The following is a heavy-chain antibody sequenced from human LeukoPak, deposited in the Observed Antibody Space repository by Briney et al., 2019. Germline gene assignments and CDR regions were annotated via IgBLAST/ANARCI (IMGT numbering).Heavy chain of an antibody. CDR3: ARHHPFLTGYPNDAFDI. Sequence: PSETLSLTFTVSGGSISSYYWSWIRQPPGKGLEWIGYIYYSGSTNYNPSLKSRVTISVDTSKNQFSLKLSSVTAADTAVYYCARHHPFLTGYPNDAFDIWGQGTMVTVSS. J-gene: IGHJ3*02. CDR2: IYYSGST. D-gene: IGHD3-9*01. CDR1: GGSISSYY. V-gene: IGHV4-59*08.